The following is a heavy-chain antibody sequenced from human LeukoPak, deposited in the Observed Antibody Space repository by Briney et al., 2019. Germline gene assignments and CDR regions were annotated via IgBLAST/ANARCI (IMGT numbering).Heavy chain of an antibody. CDR1: GGSISSGSYY. CDR3: ARGGYYGSGNDFRFDP. V-gene: IGHV4-61*02. Sequence: SETLSLTCTVSGGSISSGSYYWSWLRQPAGKGLEWIGRIYTSGSTNYNPSLKSRVTILVDTSKNQFSLKLSSVTAADTAVYYCARGGYYGSGNDFRFDPWGQGTLVTVSS. D-gene: IGHD3-10*01. CDR2: IYTSGST. J-gene: IGHJ5*02.